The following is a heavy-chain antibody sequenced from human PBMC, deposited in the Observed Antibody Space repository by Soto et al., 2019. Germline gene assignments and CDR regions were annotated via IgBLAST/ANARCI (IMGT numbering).Heavy chain of an antibody. CDR3: ARGRYCLTGRCFPNWFDS. CDR2: IYKSATT. CDR1: GDSISNLDYF. V-gene: IGHV4-30-4*01. Sequence: QVQLLESGPGLVKPSQTLSLTCSVSGDSISNLDYFWAWIRQPPGQALEYIGYIYKSATTYYNPSFESRVAISVDTSKRQCSLNVTSVTAADTAVYFCARGRYCLTGRCFPNWFDSWGQGALVTVSS. J-gene: IGHJ5*01. D-gene: IGHD7-27*01.